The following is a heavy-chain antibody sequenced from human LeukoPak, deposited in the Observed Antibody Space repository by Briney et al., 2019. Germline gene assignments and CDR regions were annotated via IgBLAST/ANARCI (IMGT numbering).Heavy chain of an antibody. V-gene: IGHV4-31*03. Sequence: SQTLSLICTVSGGSISSGGYYWSWIRQHPGKGLEWIGYIYYSGSTYYNPSLKSRVTISVDTSKNQFSLKLSSVTAADTAAYYCARDIGSGDFDYWGQGTLVTVSS. CDR1: GGSISSGGYY. D-gene: IGHD3-10*01. CDR3: ARDIGSGDFDY. J-gene: IGHJ4*02. CDR2: IYYSGST.